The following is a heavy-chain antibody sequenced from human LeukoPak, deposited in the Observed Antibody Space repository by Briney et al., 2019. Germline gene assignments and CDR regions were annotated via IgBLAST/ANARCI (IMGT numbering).Heavy chain of an antibody. D-gene: IGHD3-3*02. V-gene: IGHV3-7*04. CDR1: GFTFRNHA. Sequence: PGGSLRLSYAVSGFTFRNHAMHWVRQAPGKGLEWVANIKEDGSEKYYVDSVKGRFTISRDNAKSSLYLQTNSLRAEDTAVYSCARKIRSKWYDYFWGRGTLVTVSS. CDR3: ARKIRSKWYDYF. J-gene: IGHJ2*01. CDR2: IKEDGSEK.